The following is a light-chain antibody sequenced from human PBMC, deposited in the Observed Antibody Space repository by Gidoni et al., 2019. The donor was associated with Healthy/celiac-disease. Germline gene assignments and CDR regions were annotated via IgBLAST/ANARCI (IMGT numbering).Light chain of an antibody. CDR3: QQYNNRWT. Sequence: EIVLTQSPATLSVSPGERATLSCRASQSVSSNLDWYQQKPGQAPRLLIYGASTRATGIPARFSGSGSGTEFTLTISSLQSEDFAVYYCQQYNNRWTFGQGTKVEIK. J-gene: IGKJ1*01. CDR2: GAS. CDR1: QSVSSN. V-gene: IGKV3-15*01.